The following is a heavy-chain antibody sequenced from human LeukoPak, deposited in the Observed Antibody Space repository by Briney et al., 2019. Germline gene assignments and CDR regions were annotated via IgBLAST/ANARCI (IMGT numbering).Heavy chain of an antibody. Sequence: GGSLRLSCAAPGFTFIDYDMHWVRQVIGKGLEWVSAIGIRGDTHYSGSVKGRFTISRENAESSLYLQMNSLRAEDTAVYYCARGGIQVSGIDEFDYWGQGTLVTVSS. CDR2: IGIRGDT. V-gene: IGHV3-13*01. J-gene: IGHJ4*02. CDR3: ARGGIQVSGIDEFDY. CDR1: GFTFIDYD. D-gene: IGHD6-19*01.